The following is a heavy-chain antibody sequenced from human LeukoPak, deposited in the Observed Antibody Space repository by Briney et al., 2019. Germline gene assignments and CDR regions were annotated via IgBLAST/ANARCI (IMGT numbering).Heavy chain of an antibody. V-gene: IGHV1-3*01. CDR1: GYTFTSYA. J-gene: IGHJ4*02. CDR3: ATGADSTSSGYNY. D-gene: IGHD3-22*01. CDR2: INAGNGNT. Sequence: ASVKVSCKASGYTFTSYAMHWVRQAPGQRLEWMGWINAGNGNTKHSQKFQGRVTITRDTSASTAYMELSSLRSEDTAVYYCATGADSTSSGYNYWGQGTLVTVSS.